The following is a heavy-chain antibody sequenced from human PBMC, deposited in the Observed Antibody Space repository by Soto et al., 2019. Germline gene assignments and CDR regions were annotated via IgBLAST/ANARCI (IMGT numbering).Heavy chain of an antibody. J-gene: IGHJ6*02. CDR2: INHSGST. CDR1: GGSFSGYY. V-gene: IGHV4-34*01. CDR3: ARGGVWYYYDSSGYRPSVYYGMDV. D-gene: IGHD3-22*01. Sequence: LSLTCAVYGGSFSGYYWSWIRQPPGKGLEWIGEINHSGSTSYNPSLKSRVTISVDTSKDQSSLTLGLVTAADTAVYYCARGGVWYYYDSSGYRPSVYYGMDVWGQGTTVTVSS.